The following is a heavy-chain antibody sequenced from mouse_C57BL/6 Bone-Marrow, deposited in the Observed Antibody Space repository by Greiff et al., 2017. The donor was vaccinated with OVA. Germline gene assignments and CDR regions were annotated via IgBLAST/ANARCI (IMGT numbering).Heavy chain of an antibody. Sequence: EVKLVESGGGLVKPGGSLKLSCAASGFTFSSYAMSWVRQTPEKRLEWVATISDGGSYTYYPDNVKGRFTISRDNAKNNLYLQMSHLKSEDTAMYYCARDPGRGGTPFDYWGQGTTLTVSS. CDR1: GFTFSSYA. CDR3: ARDPGRGGTPFDY. J-gene: IGHJ2*01. V-gene: IGHV5-4*01. CDR2: ISDGGSYT. D-gene: IGHD4-1*01.